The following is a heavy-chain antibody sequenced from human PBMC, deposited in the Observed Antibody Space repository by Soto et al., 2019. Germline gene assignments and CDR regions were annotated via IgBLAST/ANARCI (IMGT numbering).Heavy chain of an antibody. D-gene: IGHD6-19*01. V-gene: IGHV1-46*01. CDR3: ARPPRSGWGDSFDS. Sequence: QVQLVQSGAEVKEPGASIKLSCKASGYTFTNYYIHWVRQAPAQGLEWMGIINPSGGGTSYAQNFQGRVTMTRDTSTTTVYMELHGLRSDDADVYYCARPPRSGWGDSFDSWGQGTLVTVSS. CDR2: INPSGGGT. CDR1: GYTFTNYY. J-gene: IGHJ4*02.